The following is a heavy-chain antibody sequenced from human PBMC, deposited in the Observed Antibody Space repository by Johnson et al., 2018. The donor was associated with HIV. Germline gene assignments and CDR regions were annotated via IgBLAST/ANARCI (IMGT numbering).Heavy chain of an antibody. CDR1: GFTFRNYA. Sequence: VLLLESGGGLVQPGGSLRLSCAASGFTFRNYAMSWVRQAPGKGLAWVSTISGGGSSTYYADSVQGRFTISRDNSKNGLYLQMNPLRAEATAVYSCAKDIYGYDAFDIWGQGTMVTVSS. V-gene: IGHV3-23*01. CDR2: ISGGGSST. CDR3: AKDIYGYDAFDI. D-gene: IGHD5-24*01. J-gene: IGHJ3*02.